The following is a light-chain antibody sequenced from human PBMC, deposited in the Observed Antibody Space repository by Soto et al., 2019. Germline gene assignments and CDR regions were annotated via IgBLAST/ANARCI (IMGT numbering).Light chain of an antibody. V-gene: IGLV3-1*01. CDR2: QDT. CDR3: QAWDSSTLYV. Sequence: SYELTQPPSVSVSPGQTVSITCSGDKLGDKYACWYQQKPGQSPVLVIYQDTKRPSGIPERFSGSNSGNTATLTISGTQAMDEADYYCQAWDSSTLYVFGTGTKLTVL. J-gene: IGLJ1*01. CDR1: KLGDKY.